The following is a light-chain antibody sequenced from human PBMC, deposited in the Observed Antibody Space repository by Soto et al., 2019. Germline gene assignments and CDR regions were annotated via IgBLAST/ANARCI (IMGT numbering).Light chain of an antibody. CDR1: SSDVGGYNY. Sequence: QSALTQPASVSGSPGQSITISCTGTSSDVGGYNYVSWYQQHPDKAPKLMIYDVSNRPSGVSNRFSGSKSGNTASLTISGLQAEDEADYYFSSYTASSAPYVFGTGTKLTVL. J-gene: IGLJ1*01. CDR2: DVS. V-gene: IGLV2-14*01. CDR3: SSYTASSAPYV.